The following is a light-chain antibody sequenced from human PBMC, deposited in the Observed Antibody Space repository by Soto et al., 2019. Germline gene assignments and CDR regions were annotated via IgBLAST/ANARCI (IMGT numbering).Light chain of an antibody. CDR3: QQTNSFPIT. V-gene: IGKV1-12*01. J-gene: IGKJ5*01. Sequence: DIQMTQSPSSVSASVGDRVTITCRASQGISRGLAWYQLKPGKAPKLLMNAASSLQSGVPSRFSGSGSGTDFTLTISSLQPEDFGTYYCQQTNSFPITFGQGTRLEIK. CDR1: QGISRG. CDR2: AAS.